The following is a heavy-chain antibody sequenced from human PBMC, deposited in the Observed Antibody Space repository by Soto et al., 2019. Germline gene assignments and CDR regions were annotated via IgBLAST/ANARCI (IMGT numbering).Heavy chain of an antibody. Sequence: PSETLSLTCTVSGGSISSSSYYWGWIRQPPGKGLEWIGSIYYSGSTYYNPSLKSRVTISVDTSKNQFSLKLSSVTAADTAVYYCARLVVVTAKYAFDIWGQGTTVTVSS. D-gene: IGHD2-21*02. CDR3: ARLVVVTAKYAFDI. J-gene: IGHJ3*02. CDR2: IYYSGST. CDR1: GGSISSSSYY. V-gene: IGHV4-39*01.